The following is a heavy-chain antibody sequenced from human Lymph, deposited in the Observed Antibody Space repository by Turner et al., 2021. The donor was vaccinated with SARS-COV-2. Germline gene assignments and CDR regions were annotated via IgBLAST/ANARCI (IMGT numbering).Heavy chain of an antibody. CDR2: VIPMFGRA. CDR3: ARIGAPGMGGGVYYYYYGMDV. J-gene: IGHJ6*02. CDR1: GGTFSSAA. D-gene: IGHD3-16*01. V-gene: IGHV1-69*10. Sequence: QVQLVQSGAEVKKPGSSVKVSCKASGGTFSSAAISGVRQAPGQGLEWVGVVIPMFGRANKAKEAQGKGTFPAEKSTSTANMELGSLRSGDTAVYYCARIGAPGMGGGVYYYYYGMDVWGQGTTVTVSS.